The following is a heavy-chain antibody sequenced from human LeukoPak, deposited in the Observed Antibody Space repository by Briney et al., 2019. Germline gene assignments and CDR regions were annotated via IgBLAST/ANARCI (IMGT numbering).Heavy chain of an antibody. CDR1: GYSLTSYG. Sequence: ASVKVSRKASGYSLTSYGISWVRQAPGQGLEWMGWISGYNSATNYAQKLQGRVTMTTDTSTSTAYMELRSLRSDDTAVYYCARDRASGTYYPDYWGQGTLVTVSS. V-gene: IGHV1-18*01. CDR2: ISGYNSAT. J-gene: IGHJ4*02. D-gene: IGHD1-26*01. CDR3: ARDRASGTYYPDY.